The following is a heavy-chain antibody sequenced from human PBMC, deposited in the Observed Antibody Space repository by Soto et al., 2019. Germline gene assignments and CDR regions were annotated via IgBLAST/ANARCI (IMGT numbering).Heavy chain of an antibody. J-gene: IGHJ4*02. V-gene: IGHV3-23*01. Sequence: GGSLRLSCAASGFTFSSYAMSWVRQAPGKGLEWVSAISGSGGSTYYADSVKGRFTIPRDNSKNTLYLQMNSLRAEDTAVYYCAKDIGDIVVVPAADYFDYWGQGTLVTVSS. CDR2: ISGSGGST. CDR1: GFTFSSYA. D-gene: IGHD2-2*01. CDR3: AKDIGDIVVVPAADYFDY.